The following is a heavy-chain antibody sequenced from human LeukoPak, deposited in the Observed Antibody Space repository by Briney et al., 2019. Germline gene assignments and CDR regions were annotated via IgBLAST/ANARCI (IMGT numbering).Heavy chain of an antibody. J-gene: IGHJ5*02. Sequence: GGSLRLSCAASGLTGSHNYVSWVRQAPGKGLEWVSAIHTSGDSCYADSVKGRFTISRDTSKNTLYLQINSLRVEDTAVYYCIVFGDSNHWGQGTLVTVSS. CDR2: IHTSGDS. D-gene: IGHD4-17*01. CDR3: IVFGDSNH. V-gene: IGHV3-53*01. CDR1: GLTGSHNY.